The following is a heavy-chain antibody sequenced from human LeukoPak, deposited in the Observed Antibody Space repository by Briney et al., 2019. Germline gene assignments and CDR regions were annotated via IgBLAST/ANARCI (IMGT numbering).Heavy chain of an antibody. D-gene: IGHD1-26*01. Sequence: GGSLRLSCAASGFTFSNYRMHWVRQAPGKGLLWVSRITSDGSTSDYADSVMGRFTMSRDNTKNTVYLHMNSLGAEDTAVYYCTRGLYGSPGDNWGQGTLVTVSS. CDR3: TRGLYGSPGDN. CDR2: ITSDGSTS. J-gene: IGHJ4*02. CDR1: GFTFSNYR. V-gene: IGHV3-74*01.